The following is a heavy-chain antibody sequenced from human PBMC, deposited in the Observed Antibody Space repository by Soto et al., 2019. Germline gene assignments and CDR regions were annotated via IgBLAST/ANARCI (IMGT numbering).Heavy chain of an antibody. CDR1: GFTVSSNY. CDR2: IYSGGST. Sequence: EVQLVESGGGLVQPGGSLRLSCAASGFTVSSNYMSWVRQAPGKGLEWVSVIYSGGSTYYADSVKGRFTISRDNSKNTLYLQMNSVRAEDTAVYYCARGVPDCSGGSCYGYYYYYMDVWGKGTTVTVSS. V-gene: IGHV3-66*01. CDR3: ARGVPDCSGGSCYGYYYYYMDV. J-gene: IGHJ6*03. D-gene: IGHD2-15*01.